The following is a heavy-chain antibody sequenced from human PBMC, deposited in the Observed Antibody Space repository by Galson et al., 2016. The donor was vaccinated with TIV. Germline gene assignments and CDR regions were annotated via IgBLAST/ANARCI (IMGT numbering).Heavy chain of an antibody. CDR3: ARSGDRGGYMDV. CDR1: GYSFGDYY. CDR2: INPNSGVP. D-gene: IGHD3-10*01. Sequence: SVKVSCKASGYSFGDYYMHWVRQAPGQGLEWMGWINPNSGVPKYAQRFQGRVTMTWDTSVSTAYLDLTRLRSDDTAVYYCARSGDRGGYMDVWGKGTTVTVSS. V-gene: IGHV1-2*02. J-gene: IGHJ6*03.